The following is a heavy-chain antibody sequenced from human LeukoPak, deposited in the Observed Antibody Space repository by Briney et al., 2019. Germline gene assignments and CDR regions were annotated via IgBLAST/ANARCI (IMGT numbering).Heavy chain of an antibody. CDR3: ATTSPEGGAFDY. D-gene: IGHD1-14*01. CDR2: ISYGGSNK. J-gene: IGHJ4*02. Sequence: GGSLRLSCAASGFTFSSYAMHWVRQAPGKGLEWVAVISYGGSNKYYADSVKGRFTISRDNSKNTLYLQMNSLRAEDTAVYYCATTSPEGGAFDYWGQGTLVTVSS. CDR1: GFTFSSYA. V-gene: IGHV3-30-3*01.